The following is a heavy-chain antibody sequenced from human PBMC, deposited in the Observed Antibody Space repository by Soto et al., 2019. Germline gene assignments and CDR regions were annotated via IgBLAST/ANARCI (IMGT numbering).Heavy chain of an antibody. D-gene: IGHD2-8*02. CDR1: GGSFSGYY. CDR2: VNHSGST. V-gene: IGHV4-34*01. CDR3: ARVKITGLFDY. J-gene: IGHJ4*02. Sequence: QVQLQQWGAGLLKPSETLSRTCAVYGGSFSGYYWTWIRQPPGTGLEWIGEVNHSGSTNYNPSLKSRVTVSVDTSKNQFSLKLTSVTAADTAVYYCARVKITGLFDYWRQGTLVTVSS.